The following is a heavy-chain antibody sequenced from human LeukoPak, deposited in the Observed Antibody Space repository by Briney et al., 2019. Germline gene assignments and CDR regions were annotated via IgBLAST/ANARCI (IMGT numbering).Heavy chain of an antibody. CDR1: GFTFSSYG. CDR2: ISYDGSNK. J-gene: IGHJ6*02. CDR3: AKTRTGARDYYYGMDV. V-gene: IGHV3-30*18. D-gene: IGHD1-26*01. Sequence: GGSLRLSCAASGFTFSSYGMHWVRQAPGKGLEWVAVISYDGSNKYYADSVKGRFTISRDNSKNTLYLQMNSLRAEDTAVYYCAKTRTGARDYYYGMDVWGQGTTVTVSS.